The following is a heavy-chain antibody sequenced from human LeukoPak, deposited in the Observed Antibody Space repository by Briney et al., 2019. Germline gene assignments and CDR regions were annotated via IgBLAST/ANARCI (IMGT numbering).Heavy chain of an antibody. D-gene: IGHD3-16*01. J-gene: IGHJ4*02. CDR3: ASPGGGPTKY. Sequence: SETLSLTCTVSGHSISSGYYWGWIRQPPGKGLEWIGSIYHSGSTYYNPSLKSRVTISVDTSKSQFSLKLSSVTAADTAVYYCASPGGGPTKYWGQGTLVTVSS. CDR1: GHSISSGYY. V-gene: IGHV4-38-2*02. CDR2: IYHSGST.